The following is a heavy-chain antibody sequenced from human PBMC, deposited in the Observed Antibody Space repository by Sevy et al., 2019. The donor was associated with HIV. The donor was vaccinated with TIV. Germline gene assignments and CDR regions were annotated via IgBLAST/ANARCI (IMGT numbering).Heavy chain of an antibody. CDR2: IKQDGSGK. J-gene: IGHJ3*02. CDR1: GFTFSSYW. Sequence: GGSLRLSCAASGFTFSSYWMSWVRQAPGKGLEWVANIKQDGSGKYYVDSVKGRFTISRDNAKNSLYLQMNSLRAEDTAVYYCARDKGNYYPDAFDIWGQGTMVTVSS. D-gene: IGHD3-22*01. V-gene: IGHV3-7*01. CDR3: ARDKGNYYPDAFDI.